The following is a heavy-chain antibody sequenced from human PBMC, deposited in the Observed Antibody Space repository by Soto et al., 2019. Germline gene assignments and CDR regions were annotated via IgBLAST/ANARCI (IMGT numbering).Heavy chain of an antibody. CDR3: ARGEVLWFGESK. Sequence: PSETLSLTCTVSGGSISSYYWSWIRQPPGKGLEWIGYIYYSGSTNYNPSLKSRVTISVDTSKNQFSPKLSSVTAADTAVYYCARGEVLWFGESKWGQGTLVTVSS. J-gene: IGHJ4*02. V-gene: IGHV4-59*01. D-gene: IGHD3-10*01. CDR2: IYYSGST. CDR1: GGSISSYY.